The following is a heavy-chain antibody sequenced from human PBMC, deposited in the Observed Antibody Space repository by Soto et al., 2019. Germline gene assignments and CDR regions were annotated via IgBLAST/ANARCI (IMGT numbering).Heavy chain of an antibody. J-gene: IGHJ4*02. V-gene: IGHV4-34*01. CDR3: ARTGHLFDY. CDR2: INYSRRT. CDR1: GGSFSDYY. Sequence: SETLSLTCAVHGGSFSDYYWSWIRQPPGKGLEWIGEINYSRRTNYNPSLKSRVTISVDTSKNQFPLTLSSMTAADTAVYYCARTGHLFDYWGRGISVTVSS.